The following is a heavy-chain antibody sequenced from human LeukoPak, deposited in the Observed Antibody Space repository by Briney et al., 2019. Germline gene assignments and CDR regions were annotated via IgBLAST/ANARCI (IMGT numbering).Heavy chain of an antibody. CDR3: AILASSSDGFDY. CDR2: ISGSGDNT. J-gene: IGHJ4*02. Sequence: GGSLRLSCAASGFTFSSYAMSWVRQVPGKGLEWVSVISGSGDNTYYADSVKGRFTISRDNSKDTLYLQMNSLRAGDTAVYYCAILASSSDGFDYWGQGTLVTVSS. V-gene: IGHV3-23*01. D-gene: IGHD6-6*01. CDR1: GFTFSSYA.